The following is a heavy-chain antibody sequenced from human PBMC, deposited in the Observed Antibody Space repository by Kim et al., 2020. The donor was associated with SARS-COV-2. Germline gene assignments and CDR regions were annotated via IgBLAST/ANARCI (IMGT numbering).Heavy chain of an antibody. Sequence: SGSTNSNPSVKSRVIISIDTSKNQFFLQLSSVTAADAAVYYCARDRQPYYWGQGTLVTVSS. V-gene: IGHV4-34*01. CDR2: SGST. J-gene: IGHJ4*02. CDR3: ARDRQPYY. D-gene: IGHD1-1*01.